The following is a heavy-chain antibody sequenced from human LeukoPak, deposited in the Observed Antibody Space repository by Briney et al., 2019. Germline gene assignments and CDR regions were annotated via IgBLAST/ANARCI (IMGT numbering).Heavy chain of an antibody. V-gene: IGHV1-69*13. CDR1: GYTFTNYA. CDR2: IIPIFGTA. CDR3: ARKLELRDYYYGMDV. J-gene: IGHJ6*02. Sequence: SVKVSCKASGYTFTNYAMNWVRQAPGQGLVWMGGIIPIFGTANYAQKFQGRVTITADESTSTAYMELSSLRSEDTAVYYCARKLELRDYYYGMDVWGQGTTVTVSS. D-gene: IGHD1-7*01.